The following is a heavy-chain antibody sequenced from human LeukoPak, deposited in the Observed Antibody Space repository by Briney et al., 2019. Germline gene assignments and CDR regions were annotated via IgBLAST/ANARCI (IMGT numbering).Heavy chain of an antibody. J-gene: IGHJ5*02. V-gene: IGHV3-21*01. CDR3: ARADSYYGSGSYPGT. CDR2: ISSSSSYI. Sequence: GGSLRLSCAAPGFTFSSYSMNWVRQAPGKGLEWVSSISSSSSYIYYADSVKGRFTISRDNAKNSLYLQMNSLRAEDTAVYYCARADSYYGSGSYPGTWGQGTLVTVSS. D-gene: IGHD3-10*01. CDR1: GFTFSSYS.